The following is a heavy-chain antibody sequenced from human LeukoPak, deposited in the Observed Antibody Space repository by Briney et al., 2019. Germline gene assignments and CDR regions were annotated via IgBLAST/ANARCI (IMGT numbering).Heavy chain of an antibody. CDR2: INPNSGGT. Sequence: GASVKVSCKASGYTFTGYYMHWVRQAPGQGLEWMGWINPNSGGTNYAQKFQGWVTMTRDTSISTAYMELSRLRSDDTAVYYCARWIVGAASWYFDLWGRGTLVTVSS. D-gene: IGHD1-26*01. CDR1: GYTFTGYY. J-gene: IGHJ2*01. V-gene: IGHV1-2*04. CDR3: ARWIVGAASWYFDL.